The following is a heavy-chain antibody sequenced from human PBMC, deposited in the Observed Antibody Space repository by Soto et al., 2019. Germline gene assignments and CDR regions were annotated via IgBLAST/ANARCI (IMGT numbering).Heavy chain of an antibody. CDR2: IYHSGST. J-gene: IGHJ5*02. CDR1: GGSITSGGYS. V-gene: IGHV4-30-2*01. CDR3: ARVPHCISTSCYGRWFDP. D-gene: IGHD2-2*01. Sequence: SPTLSLICAVSGGSITSGGYSWSWIRQPPGKGLEWIGYIYHSGSTYYNPSLKSRVTISVDRSKNQFSLKLSSVTAADTAVYYCARVPHCISTSCYGRWFDPWGQGTLVTVSS.